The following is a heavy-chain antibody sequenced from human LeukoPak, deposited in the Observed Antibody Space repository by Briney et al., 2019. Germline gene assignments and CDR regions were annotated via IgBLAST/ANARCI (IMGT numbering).Heavy chain of an antibody. J-gene: IGHJ5*01. CDR2: IKRKGDDGTA. CDR3: ATDLLDS. CDR1: GFTFSNAW. Sequence: GGSLRLSCAASGFTFSNAWMSWVRQAPGKGLEWVGRIKRKGDDGTADYAAPVKGRFTISRDDSKSTVSLQMTSLKTKDTAVYYCATDLLDSWGRGTLVIVSA. V-gene: IGHV3-15*01.